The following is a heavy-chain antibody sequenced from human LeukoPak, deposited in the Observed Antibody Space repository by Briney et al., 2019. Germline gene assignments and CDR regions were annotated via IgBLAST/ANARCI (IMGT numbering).Heavy chain of an antibody. J-gene: IGHJ4*02. CDR3: ARGSAVRWSHPSYFDY. V-gene: IGHV3-30*04. D-gene: IGHD4-23*01. CDR2: ISYDGSNK. Sequence: AGGSLRLSCAASGFTFSNYAMHWVRQAQGRGLEWVAVISYDGSNKYYADSVKGRFTISRDNSQNTLYLQMNSLRPDDTAVYYCARGSAVRWSHPSYFDYWGRGTLVTVSS. CDR1: GFTFSNYA.